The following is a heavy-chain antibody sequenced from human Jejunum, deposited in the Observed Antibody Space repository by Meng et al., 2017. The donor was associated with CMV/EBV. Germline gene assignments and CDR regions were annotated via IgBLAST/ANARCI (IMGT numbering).Heavy chain of an antibody. CDR1: VV. Sequence: VVVGRLRQPTGKALECLALIYWDDDKRYNPSLRNRLTITKDTSKNQVVRTMTNMDPVDTGTYYCAYRQWFSNNWNVGWFDPWGQGTLVTVSS. CDR3: AYRQWFSNNWNVGWFDP. D-gene: IGHD1-1*01. V-gene: IGHV2-5*02. CDR2: IYWDDDK. J-gene: IGHJ5*02.